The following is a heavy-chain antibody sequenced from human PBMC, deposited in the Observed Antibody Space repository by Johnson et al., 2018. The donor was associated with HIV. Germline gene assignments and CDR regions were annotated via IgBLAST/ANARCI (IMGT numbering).Heavy chain of an antibody. CDR2: ISYDGSNK. V-gene: IGHV3-30*05. Sequence: QMQLVESGGGVVQPGRSLRLSCAASGFTLSTYGMHWVRQAPGKGLEWVAVISYDGSNKYYADSVKGRFTISRDNSKNTLYLQMNSLRAEDTAVYYCTTVEYGSDDAFDIWGQGTMVTVSS. CDR3: TTVEYGSDDAFDI. J-gene: IGHJ3*02. CDR1: GFTLSTYG. D-gene: IGHD3-10*01.